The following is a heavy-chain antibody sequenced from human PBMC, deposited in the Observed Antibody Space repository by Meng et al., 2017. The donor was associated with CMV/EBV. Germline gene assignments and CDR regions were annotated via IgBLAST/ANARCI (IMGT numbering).Heavy chain of an antibody. CDR3: ARGAPGY. V-gene: IGHV4-34*01. CDR2: IKDTGTT. Sequence: DTLSLTCAVYGGSCSGYSWTWIRQSPAKGLEWIGNIKDTGTTNYTPSLKSRVSILVDTSKNQFSLKLKSVTGADTAIYYCARGAPGYWGQGTLVTVSS. CDR1: GGSCSGYS. J-gene: IGHJ4*02.